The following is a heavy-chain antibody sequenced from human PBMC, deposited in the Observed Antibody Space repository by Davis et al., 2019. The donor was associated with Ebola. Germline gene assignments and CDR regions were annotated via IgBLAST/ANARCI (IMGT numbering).Heavy chain of an antibody. J-gene: IGHJ4*02. CDR3: ARAVAATWSPFDN. Sequence: GESLKTPRAASGFTFSRYGMHWVRQAPGKGLEWVAVISNDGSNKYYADSVKGRFTISRDNSKNTLSLQMNSLRAEDTAVYYCARAVAATWSPFDNWGQGTLVTVSS. CDR2: ISNDGSNK. V-gene: IGHV3-30*03. D-gene: IGHD6-19*01. CDR1: GFTFSRYG.